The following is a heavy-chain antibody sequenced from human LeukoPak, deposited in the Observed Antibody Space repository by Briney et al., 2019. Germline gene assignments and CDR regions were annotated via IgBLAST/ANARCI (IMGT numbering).Heavy chain of an antibody. J-gene: IGHJ5*02. V-gene: IGHV4-34*01. CDR2: INHSGST. CDR3: ARIGRSEIDP. CDR1: GGSFRGYY. Sequence: NTSETLSLTCAVYGGSFRGYYCSWIRQPPGKGLEWIGEINHSGSTNYNPSLKSPVTISVDTSKNQFSLKLSSVTAADTAVYYCARIGRSEIDPWGQGTLVTVSS.